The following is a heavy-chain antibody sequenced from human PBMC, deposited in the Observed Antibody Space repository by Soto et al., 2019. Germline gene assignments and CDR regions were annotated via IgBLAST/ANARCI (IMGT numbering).Heavy chain of an antibody. J-gene: IGHJ4*02. Sequence: SETLSLTCTVSGGSISSSSYYWGWIRQPPGKGLEWIGSIYYSGSTYYNPSLKSRVTISVDTSKNQFSLKLSSVTAADTAVYYCARLLSTNSEIDYWGQGTLVTVSS. CDR3: ARLLSTNSEIDY. CDR1: GGSISSSSYY. D-gene: IGHD1-1*01. CDR2: IYYSGST. V-gene: IGHV4-39*01.